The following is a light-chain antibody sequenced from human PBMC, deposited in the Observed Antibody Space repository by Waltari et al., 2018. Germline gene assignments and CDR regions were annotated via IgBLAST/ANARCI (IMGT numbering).Light chain of an antibody. CDR1: QSVGTN. CDR3: QQYDKWPPFS. Sequence: ETVMTQSPATLSVSPGDRATLSCRASQSVGTNVAWYQQKPGQAPRLLIYAASTRASDSPTRFSGSGSGTEFTVTITGLQSEDFARYFCQQYDKWPPFSFGQGTNLELK. CDR2: AAS. V-gene: IGKV3-15*01. J-gene: IGKJ2*03.